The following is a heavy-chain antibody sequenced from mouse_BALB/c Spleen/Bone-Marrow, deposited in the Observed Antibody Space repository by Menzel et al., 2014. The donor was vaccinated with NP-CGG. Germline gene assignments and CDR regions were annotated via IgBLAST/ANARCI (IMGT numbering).Heavy chain of an antibody. Sequence: VQLQQSGAEVVKPGASVKMSCKALGYTFXTYPIEWMKQNHGKSLEWIGNFHPFNDDTKYNEKFKDKAKLTVEKSSSTVYLEVSRLTSDDSAIYYCARRGPRNAMDYWGQGTSVTVSS. V-gene: IGHV1-47*01. J-gene: IGHJ4*01. CDR2: FHPFNDDT. CDR3: ARRGPRNAMDY. CDR1: GYTFXTYP. D-gene: IGHD3-3*01.